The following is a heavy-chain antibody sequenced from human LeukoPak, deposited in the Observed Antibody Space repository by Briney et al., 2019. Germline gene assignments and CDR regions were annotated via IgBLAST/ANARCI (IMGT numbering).Heavy chain of an antibody. CDR3: ASGRRYCSSTSCRIGAFDI. V-gene: IGHV3-7*01. CDR2: IKQDGSEK. Sequence: GSLRLSCAASGFTFSSYWMSWVRQAPGKGLEWVANIKQDGSEKYYVDSVKGRFTISRDNAKNSLYLQMNSLRAEDTAVYYCASGRRYCSSTSCRIGAFDIWGQGTMVTVSS. CDR1: GFTFSSYW. D-gene: IGHD2-2*01. J-gene: IGHJ3*02.